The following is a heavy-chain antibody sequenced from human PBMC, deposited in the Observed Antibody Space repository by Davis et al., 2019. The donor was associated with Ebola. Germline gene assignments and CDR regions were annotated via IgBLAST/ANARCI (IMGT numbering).Heavy chain of an antibody. CDR3: AKDEEWLGTYFDY. D-gene: IGHD6-19*01. V-gene: IGHV3-23*01. CDR2: ISAGGTAP. J-gene: IGHJ4*02. CDR1: GFTFSSYA. Sequence: GESLKISCAASGFTFSSYAMTWVRQAPGKGLEWVSSISAGGTAPYYADSVKGRFTISRDNSKNTLSLQMDSLRAEDTAVYYCAKDEEWLGTYFDYWGQGTLVTVSS.